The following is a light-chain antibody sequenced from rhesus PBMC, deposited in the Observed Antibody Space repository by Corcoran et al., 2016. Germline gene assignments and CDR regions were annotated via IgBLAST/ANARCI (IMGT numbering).Light chain of an antibody. J-gene: IGKJ3*01. CDR1: QSGTSY. V-gene: IGKV3S9*01. Sequence: EIVMTQSPATLSFAPGERATLSFRASQSGTSYVAWYQQKPESAPRLLIYGASGRATGIPDRFSGRGSGTDFTLIISSLEPEDLGVYYCQQYNNWLFTFGPGTKLDIK. CDR3: QQYNNWLFT. CDR2: GAS.